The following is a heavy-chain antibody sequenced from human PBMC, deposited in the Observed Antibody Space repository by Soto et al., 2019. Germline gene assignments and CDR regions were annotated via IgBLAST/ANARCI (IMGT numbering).Heavy chain of an antibody. CDR3: AELRHPGN. CDR2: VIPILGTA. V-gene: IGHV1-69*01. J-gene: IGHJ4*01. D-gene: IGHD1-7*01. Sequence: QVQLVLSGAAVKKPGSSVKVSCTASGGSLRNSVISWVRQAPAQRLEWKGGVIPILGTANYAQKFQGRVTMTADEATSIAYMASSTLSSDVTAAHYRAELRHPGNWGPGSLLIVYS. CDR1: GGSLRNSV.